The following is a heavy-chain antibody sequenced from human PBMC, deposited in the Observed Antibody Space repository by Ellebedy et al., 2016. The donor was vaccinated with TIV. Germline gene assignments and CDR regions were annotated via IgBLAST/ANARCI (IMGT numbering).Heavy chain of an antibody. D-gene: IGHD1-26*01. CDR1: GFTFSSYT. J-gene: IGHJ4*02. Sequence: GESLKISCAASGFTFSSYTMNWVRQAPGKGLEWVSSISGSSTYIYYADSVKGRFAISRDNAKNTVYLQMNSLRAEDTAVYYCATERSGSYYNYWGQGTLVTVSS. CDR3: ATERSGSYYNY. V-gene: IGHV3-21*01. CDR2: ISGSSTYI.